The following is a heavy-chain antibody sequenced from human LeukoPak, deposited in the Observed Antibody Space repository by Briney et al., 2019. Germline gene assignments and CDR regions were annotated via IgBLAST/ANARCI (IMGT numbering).Heavy chain of an antibody. CDR1: GGSISSYY. Sequence: SETLSLTCTVSGGSISSYYWSWIRQPPGKGLEWIAYISDIGSINYNPSLKSRVTISLDTSKNQFSLKLSSVTAADTAVYYCARLGSYYDFWSGYYPYYYYGMDVWGQGTTVTVSS. J-gene: IGHJ6*02. D-gene: IGHD3-3*01. CDR3: ARLGSYYDFWSGYYPYYYYGMDV. CDR2: ISDIGSI. V-gene: IGHV4-59*08.